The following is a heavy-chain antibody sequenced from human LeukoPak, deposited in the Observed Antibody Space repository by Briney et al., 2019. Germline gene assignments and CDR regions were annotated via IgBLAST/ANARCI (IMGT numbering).Heavy chain of an antibody. CDR1: GYTLTELS. CDR2: FDPEDGET. Sequence: ASVKVFCKVSGYTLTELSMHWVRQAPGKGLEWLGRFDPEDGETIYAQRFQGRVTMTEHTSTNTAYMELSSLRSADSAVYYCATGRLGEYYEDSSGYFAYWGQGTLVTVSS. J-gene: IGHJ4*02. D-gene: IGHD3-22*01. V-gene: IGHV1-24*01. CDR3: ATGRLGEYYEDSSGYFAY.